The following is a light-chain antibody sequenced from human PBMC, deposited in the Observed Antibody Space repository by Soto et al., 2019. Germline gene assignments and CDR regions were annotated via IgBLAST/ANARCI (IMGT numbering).Light chain of an antibody. CDR2: GAS. J-gene: IGKJ3*01. CDR3: QQYHNWPLT. CDR1: QSVSSH. V-gene: IGKV3-15*01. Sequence: EVIMTQSPTTLSVSPGAKVTLSCRASQSVSSHLPWYQQRPGQPPRLVISGASSRATGIPARFSPGGSRTEFFLNISSLQSEDSAVYFCQQYHNWPLTFGPGTTVEFK.